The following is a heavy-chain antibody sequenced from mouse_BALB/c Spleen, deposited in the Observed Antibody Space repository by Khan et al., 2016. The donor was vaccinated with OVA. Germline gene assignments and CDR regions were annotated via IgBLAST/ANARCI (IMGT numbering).Heavy chain of an antibody. V-gene: IGHV5-6*01. Sequence: EVQLVESGGDLVKPGGSLKLSCAASGFTFSSYSMSWVRQTPDKRLEWAASISSGGDYTYYPDSVKGRFTISRDNAKNTLYLQMSDLKSEDTAMYYCGEQLTGTVAYWGQGSLVTVAA. J-gene: IGHJ3*01. CDR2: ISSGGDYT. CDR3: GEQLTGTVAY. CDR1: GFTFSSYS. D-gene: IGHD4-1*01.